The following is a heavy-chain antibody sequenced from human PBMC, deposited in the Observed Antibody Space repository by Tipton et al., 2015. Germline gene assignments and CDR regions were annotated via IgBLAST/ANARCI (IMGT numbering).Heavy chain of an antibody. Sequence: GLVKPSETLSLTCAVSAYSISSDYYWGWIRQPPGKGLEWIGSISHSGNTYYNPSLKSRVTMSRDTSKNQFSLKLNSVTAADTAVYYCARGLLLWFGMSDYWGRGTLVTVSS. J-gene: IGHJ4*02. V-gene: IGHV4-38-2*01. CDR1: AYSISSDYY. CDR2: ISHSGNT. D-gene: IGHD3-10*01. CDR3: ARGLLLWFGMSDY.